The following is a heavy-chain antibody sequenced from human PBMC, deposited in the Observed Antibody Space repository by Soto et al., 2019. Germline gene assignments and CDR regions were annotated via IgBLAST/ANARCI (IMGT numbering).Heavy chain of an antibody. V-gene: IGHV4-34*01. D-gene: IGHD2-2*02. CDR3: ARHVVVPAAIPKYNWFDP. Sequence: SETLSLTCAVYGGSFSGYYWSWIRQHPGKGLEWIGEINHSGSTNYNPSLKSRVTISVDTSKNQFSLKLSSVTAADTAVYYCARHVVVPAAIPKYNWFDPWGQGTLVTVSS. J-gene: IGHJ5*02. CDR2: INHSGST. CDR1: GGSFSGYY.